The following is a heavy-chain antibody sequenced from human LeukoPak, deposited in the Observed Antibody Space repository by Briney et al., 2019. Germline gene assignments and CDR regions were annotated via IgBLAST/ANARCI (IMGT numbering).Heavy chain of an antibody. V-gene: IGHV4-34*01. D-gene: IGHD3-10*01. J-gene: IGHJ4*02. Sequence: SETLSLTCAVYGESFSGYYWSWIRQPPGKGLEWIGEINHSGSTNYNPSLKSRVTISVDTSKNQFSLKLSSVTAADTAVYYCARGLLLWFGELSFFDYWGQGTLVTVSS. CDR3: ARGLLLWFGELSFFDY. CDR1: GESFSGYY. CDR2: INHSGST.